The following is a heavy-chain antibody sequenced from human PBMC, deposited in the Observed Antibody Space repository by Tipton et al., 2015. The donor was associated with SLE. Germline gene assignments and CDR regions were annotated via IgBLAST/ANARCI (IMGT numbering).Heavy chain of an antibody. CDR3: ARSESSGSYFDY. J-gene: IGHJ4*02. Sequence: TLSLTCTVSGGSISSYYWSWIRQPAGKGLEWIGRIYTSGSTNYNPSLKSRVTISVDTSKNQFSLKLSSVTAADTAVYYCARSESSGSYFDYWGQGTLVTVSS. CDR1: GGSISSYY. V-gene: IGHV4-4*07. CDR2: IYTSGST. D-gene: IGHD3-10*01.